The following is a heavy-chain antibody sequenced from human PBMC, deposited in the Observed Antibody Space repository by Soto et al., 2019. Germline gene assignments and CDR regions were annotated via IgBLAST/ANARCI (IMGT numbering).Heavy chain of an antibody. Sequence: SGPTLVNPTQTLTLTCTFSGFSLSTATMCVTWIRQPPGKALEWLARIDWNDDKYYSASLKTRLTISKDTSKNQVVLIMTNMDPVDTATYYCARIVYYADSRSGPLDIWGQGTMVTVSS. V-gene: IGHV2-70*11. CDR3: ARIVYYADSRSGPLDI. CDR1: GFSLSTATMC. J-gene: IGHJ3*02. D-gene: IGHD3-3*01. CDR2: IDWNDDK.